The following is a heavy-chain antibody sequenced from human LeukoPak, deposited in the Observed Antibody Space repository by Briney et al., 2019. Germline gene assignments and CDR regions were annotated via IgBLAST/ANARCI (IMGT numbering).Heavy chain of an antibody. CDR1: GFTFSSYA. CDR3: AKDGNIEGGWATTSDF. D-gene: IGHD4-11*01. J-gene: IGHJ4*02. Sequence: GGSLRLSCAASGFTFSSYAMSWVRQAPGKGLAWVSVISGSGGSTSYADSVKGRFTISRDNSKNTLYVQMNSLRAEDTAIYYCAKDGNIEGGWATTSDFWGQGTLVTVSS. V-gene: IGHV3-23*01. CDR2: ISGSGGST.